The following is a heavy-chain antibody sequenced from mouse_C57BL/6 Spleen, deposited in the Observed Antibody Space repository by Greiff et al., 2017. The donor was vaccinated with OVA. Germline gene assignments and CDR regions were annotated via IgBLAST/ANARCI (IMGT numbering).Heavy chain of an antibody. J-gene: IGHJ4*01. CDR3: ARDDEDYAMDY. Sequence: EVKLVESGGGLVKPGGSLKLSCAASGFTFSDYGMHWVRPAPEKGLEWVAYISSGSSTLYYADTVKGRFTISRDNAKNTRFLQMTSLRSEDTAMYYCARDDEDYAMDYWGQGTSVTVSS. CDR1: GFTFSDYG. D-gene: IGHD2-12*01. V-gene: IGHV5-17*01. CDR2: ISSGSSTL.